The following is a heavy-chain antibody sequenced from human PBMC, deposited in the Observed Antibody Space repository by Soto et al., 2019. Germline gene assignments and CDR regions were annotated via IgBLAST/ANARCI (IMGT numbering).Heavy chain of an antibody. V-gene: IGHV1-69*13. CDR1: GGTFSSYA. CDR3: ARDWSKTYYYDSSGYTDAFDI. CDR2: IIPIFGTA. D-gene: IGHD3-22*01. Sequence: SVKVSCKASGGTFSSYAISWARQAPGQGLEWMGGIIPIFGTANYAQKFQGRVTITADESTSTAYMELSSLRSEDTAVYYCARDWSKTYYYDSSGYTDAFDIWGQGTMVTVS. J-gene: IGHJ3*02.